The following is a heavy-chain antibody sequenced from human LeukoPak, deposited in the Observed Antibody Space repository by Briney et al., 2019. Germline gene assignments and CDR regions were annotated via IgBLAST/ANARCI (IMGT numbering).Heavy chain of an antibody. V-gene: IGHV1-2*02. Sequence: GASVKVSCKASGYTFTGYYMHWVRQAPGQGLKWMGWINPNSGGTNYAQKFQGRVTMTRDTSISTAYMELSRLRSDDTAVYYCARSPSWSSSWYDYWGQGTLVTVSS. J-gene: IGHJ4*02. D-gene: IGHD6-13*01. CDR3: ARSPSWSSSWYDY. CDR1: GYTFTGYY. CDR2: INPNSGGT.